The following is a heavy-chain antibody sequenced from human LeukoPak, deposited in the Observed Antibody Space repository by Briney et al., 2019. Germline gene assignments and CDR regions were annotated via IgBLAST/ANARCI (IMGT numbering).Heavy chain of an antibody. J-gene: IGHJ4*02. V-gene: IGHV3-74*01. CDR2: INSDGINT. CDR3: ANFIAAAGKPIDY. CDR1: GFTFSNYW. D-gene: IGHD6-13*01. Sequence: GGSLRLSCAASGFTFSNYWMHWVRQAPGKGLVWVSRINSDGINTSYADSVKGRFTISRDNSKNTLYLQMNSLRAEDTAVYYCANFIAAAGKPIDYWGQGTLVTVSS.